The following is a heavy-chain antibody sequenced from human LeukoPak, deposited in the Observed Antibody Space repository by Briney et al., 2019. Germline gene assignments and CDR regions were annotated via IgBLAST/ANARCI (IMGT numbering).Heavy chain of an antibody. CDR3: ARVPSYYYDSSGYYY. D-gene: IGHD3-22*01. CDR1: GFIFSSYS. Sequence: GGSLRLSCAASGFIFSSYSMNWVRQAPGKGLEWVSYISSSSSTIYYADSVKGRFTISRDNAKNSLYLQMNSLRAEDTAVYYCARVPSYYYDSSGYYYWGQGTLVTVSS. V-gene: IGHV3-48*04. J-gene: IGHJ4*02. CDR2: ISSSSSTI.